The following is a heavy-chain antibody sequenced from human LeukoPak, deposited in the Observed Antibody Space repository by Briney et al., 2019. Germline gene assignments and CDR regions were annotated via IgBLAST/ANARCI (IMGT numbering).Heavy chain of an antibody. CDR2: VYYSGST. CDR3: ASNTGTVFDY. D-gene: IGHD7-27*01. J-gene: IGHJ4*02. Sequence: SETLSLTCTVSGDFITAYYWSWIRQPPGKGLEWIGYVYYSGSTEYNPSLRSRVTISLERSKHQFSLKLTSVTAADTAVYYCASNTGTVFDYWGQGTLVTVSS. V-gene: IGHV4-59*01. CDR1: GDFITAYY.